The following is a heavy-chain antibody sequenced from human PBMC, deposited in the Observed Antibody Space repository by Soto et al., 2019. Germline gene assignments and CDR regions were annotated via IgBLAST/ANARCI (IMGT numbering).Heavy chain of an antibody. J-gene: IGHJ4*02. CDR1: GCSFTSYW. D-gene: IGHD6-13*01. Sequence: ESLKISGKGSGCSFTSYWISWVRQMTGKGLEWMGRIDPSDSYTNYSPSFQGHVTISAGKSISTAYLQWSSLKASDTAMYYCARHSDPYGSSWYVDYWGQGTLVTVSS. V-gene: IGHV5-10-1*01. CDR2: IDPSDSYT. CDR3: ARHSDPYGSSWYVDY.